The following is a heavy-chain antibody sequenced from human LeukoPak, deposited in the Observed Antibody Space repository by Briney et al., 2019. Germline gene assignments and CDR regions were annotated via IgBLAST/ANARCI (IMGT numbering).Heavy chain of an antibody. Sequence: TSSETLSLTCTVSGGSISSSSYYWGWIRQPPGKGLEWIGSIYYSGSTNYNPSLKSRVTISVDTSKNQFSLKLSSVTAADTAVYYCARSSFEWLYSYYFDYWGQGTLVTVSS. D-gene: IGHD3-9*01. V-gene: IGHV4-39*07. CDR1: GGSISSSSYY. CDR3: ARSSFEWLYSYYFDY. CDR2: IYYSGST. J-gene: IGHJ4*02.